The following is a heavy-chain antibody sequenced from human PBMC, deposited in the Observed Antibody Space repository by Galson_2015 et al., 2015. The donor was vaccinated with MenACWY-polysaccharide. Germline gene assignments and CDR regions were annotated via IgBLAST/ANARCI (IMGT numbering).Heavy chain of an antibody. Sequence: QSGAEVKKPGESLKISCEASGYNFNTFWIGWARQLPGKGLEWMGIIFPATSSTKYSPSFQGQITISADKSNSTAYLQWTSLKASDTAMYFWANHQFGTAWSPAGHWGQGTLIIVSS. CDR1: GYNFNTFW. J-gene: IGHJ4*02. CDR2: IFPATSST. V-gene: IGHV5-51*03. D-gene: IGHD6-19*01. CDR3: ANHQFGTAWSPAGH.